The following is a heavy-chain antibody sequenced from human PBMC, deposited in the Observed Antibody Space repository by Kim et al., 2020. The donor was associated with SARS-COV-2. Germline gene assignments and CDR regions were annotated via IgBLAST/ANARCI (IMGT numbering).Heavy chain of an antibody. CDR3: ARSSATMVRGVIIYSGMDV. D-gene: IGHD3-10*01. CDR1: GGSISSGGYY. V-gene: IGHV4-31*03. J-gene: IGHJ6*02. Sequence: SETLSLTCTVSGGSISSGGYYWSWIRQHPGKGLEWIGYIYYSGSTYYNPSLKSRVTISVDTSKNQFSLKLSSVTAADTAVYYCARSSATMVRGVIIYSGMDVWGHGTTVTVSS. CDR2: IYYSGST.